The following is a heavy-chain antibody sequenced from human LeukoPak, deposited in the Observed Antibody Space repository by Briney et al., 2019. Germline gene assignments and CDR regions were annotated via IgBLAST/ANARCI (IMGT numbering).Heavy chain of an antibody. D-gene: IGHD2-15*01. Sequence: GGSLRLSCGAYGFTFSNYNMNWVRQAPGKGLEWVSCISISSNYIYYPDSVKGRFTISRDNAKNSLYLQMNSLRAEDTAVYYCARDGGGGLDYWGQGTLVTVSS. CDR2: ISISSNYI. CDR1: GFTFSNYN. J-gene: IGHJ4*02. V-gene: IGHV3-21*01. CDR3: ARDGGGGLDY.